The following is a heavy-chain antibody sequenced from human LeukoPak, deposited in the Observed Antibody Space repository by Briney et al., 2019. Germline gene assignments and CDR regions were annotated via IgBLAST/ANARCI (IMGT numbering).Heavy chain of an antibody. D-gene: IGHD6-13*01. CDR3: ARVSVAAAGLDY. Sequence: SVKVSCKASGGTFSSYAISWVRQAPGQGLEWMGGIIPIFGTANYAQKFQGRVTITADESTSTAYMELSSLRSEDTAVYYCARVSVAAAGLDYWGQGTLVTVSS. CDR2: IIPIFGTA. V-gene: IGHV1-69*01. CDR1: GGTFSSYA. J-gene: IGHJ4*02.